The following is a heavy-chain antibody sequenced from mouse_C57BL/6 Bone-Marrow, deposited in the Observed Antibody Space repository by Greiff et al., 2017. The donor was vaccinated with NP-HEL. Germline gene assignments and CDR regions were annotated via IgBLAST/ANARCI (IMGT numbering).Heavy chain of an antibody. V-gene: IGHV3-6*01. J-gene: IGHJ1*03. Sequence: ESGPGLVKPSQSLSLTCSVTGYSITSGYYWNWIRQFPGNKLEWMGYISYDGSNNYNPSLKNRISITRDTSKNQFFLKLNSVTTEDTATYYCARTYGSSRGYFDVWGTGTTVTVSS. CDR1: GYSITSGYY. CDR3: ARTYGSSRGYFDV. CDR2: ISYDGSN. D-gene: IGHD1-1*01.